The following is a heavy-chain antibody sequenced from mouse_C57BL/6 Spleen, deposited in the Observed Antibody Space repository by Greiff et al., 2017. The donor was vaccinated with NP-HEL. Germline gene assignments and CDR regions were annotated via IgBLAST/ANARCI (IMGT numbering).Heavy chain of an antibody. V-gene: IGHV5-17*01. D-gene: IGHD2-5*01. Sequence: EVKLMESGGGLVKPGGSLKLSCAASGFTFSDYGMHWVRQAPEKGLEWVAYISSGSSTIYYADTVKGRFTISRDNAKNTLFLQMTSLRSEDTAMYYCASPLYYSNYVNAYWGQGTLVTVSA. J-gene: IGHJ3*01. CDR1: GFTFSDYG. CDR2: ISSGSSTI. CDR3: ASPLYYSNYVNAY.